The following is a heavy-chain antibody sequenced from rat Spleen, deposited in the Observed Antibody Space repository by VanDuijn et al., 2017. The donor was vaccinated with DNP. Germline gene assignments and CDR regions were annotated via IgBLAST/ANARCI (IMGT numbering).Heavy chain of an antibody. V-gene: IGHV5-25*01. J-gene: IGHJ2*01. CDR3: GRHNYPGIIDYFDH. CDR2: ITNSGGSI. Sequence: EVQLVESGGGLVQPGRSLKLSCTASGFTFSNYDMAWVRQATTKGLEWVATITNSGGSIDYRDSVKGRFTVSRDNAKSSLYLQMDSLRSEDTATYYCGRHNYPGIIDYFDHWGQGVMVTVSS. D-gene: IGHD1-4*01. CDR1: GFTFSNYD.